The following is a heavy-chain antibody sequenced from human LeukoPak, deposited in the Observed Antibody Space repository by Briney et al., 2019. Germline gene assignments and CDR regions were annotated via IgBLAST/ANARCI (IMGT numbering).Heavy chain of an antibody. V-gene: IGHV4-59*08. Sequence: PSETLTLTCTVAGGSISSYYWSWIRQPPGKGLEWIGYIYYSGITNYNPSLKSRVTISVDTSKNQFSLKLSSVTAADTAVYYCARRGPLDSSGYNLFHYSPNDAFDIWGQGTMVTVSS. CDR2: IYYSGIT. CDR3: ARRGPLDSSGYNLFHYSPNDAFDI. CDR1: GGSISSYY. D-gene: IGHD3-22*01. J-gene: IGHJ3*02.